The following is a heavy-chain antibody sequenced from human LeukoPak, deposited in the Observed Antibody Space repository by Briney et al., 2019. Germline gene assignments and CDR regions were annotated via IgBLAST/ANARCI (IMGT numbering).Heavy chain of an antibody. CDR3: ARGYGDYGGQDFDY. CDR2: IKQDGSEK. CDR1: GFTFSSYW. V-gene: IGHV3-7*04. D-gene: IGHD4-17*01. J-gene: IGHJ4*02. Sequence: PGGSLRLSCAASGFTFSSYWMSWVRQAPGKGLEWVANIKQDGSEKYYVESVKGRFTISRDNARNSLYVQMNSLRAEDTAIYYCARGYGDYGGQDFDYWGQGTLVTVSS.